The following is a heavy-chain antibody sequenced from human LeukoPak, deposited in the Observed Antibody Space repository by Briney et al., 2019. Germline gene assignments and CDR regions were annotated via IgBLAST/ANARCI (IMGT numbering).Heavy chain of an antibody. CDR2: IYYSGST. CDR3: ARPSFTDTDYVWGSYRSYYFDY. CDR1: GGSISSSSCY. D-gene: IGHD3-16*02. Sequence: PSETLSLTCTVSGGSISSSSCYWGWIRQPPGKGLEWIGSIYYSGSTYYNPSLKSRVTISVDTSKNQFSLKLSSVTAADTAVYYCARPSFTDTDYVWGSYRSYYFDYWGQGTLVTVSS. V-gene: IGHV4-39*01. J-gene: IGHJ4*02.